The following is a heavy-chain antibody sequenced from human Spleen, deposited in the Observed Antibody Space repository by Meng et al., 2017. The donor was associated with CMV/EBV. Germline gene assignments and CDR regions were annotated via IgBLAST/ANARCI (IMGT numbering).Heavy chain of an antibody. CDR1: GGTFSSYA. J-gene: IGHJ6*02. Sequence: SVQVSCKASGGTFSSYAISWVRQAPGQGLEWMGGIIPIFATPSYAQKFQGRVTITTDESTSTAYMELTSLRSEDTAVYYCAREAWPQATAGTLGMDVWGQGTTVTVSS. D-gene: IGHD6-13*01. V-gene: IGHV1-69*05. CDR2: IIPIFATP. CDR3: AREAWPQATAGTLGMDV.